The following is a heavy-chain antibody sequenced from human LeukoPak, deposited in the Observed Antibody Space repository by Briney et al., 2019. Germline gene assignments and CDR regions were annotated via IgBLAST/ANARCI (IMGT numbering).Heavy chain of an antibody. CDR1: GFTVSSNY. Sequence: GGSLRLSCAASGFTVSSNYMSWVRQAPGKGLEWVSAISGSGGSTYYADSVKGRFTISRDNSKNTLYLQMNSLRAEDTAVYYCANRDTAMEFDYWGQGTLVTVSS. J-gene: IGHJ4*02. CDR3: ANRDTAMEFDY. CDR2: ISGSGGST. D-gene: IGHD5-18*01. V-gene: IGHV3-23*01.